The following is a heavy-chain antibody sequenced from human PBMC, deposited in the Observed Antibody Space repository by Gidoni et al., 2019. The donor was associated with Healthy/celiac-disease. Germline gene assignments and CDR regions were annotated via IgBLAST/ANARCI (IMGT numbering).Heavy chain of an antibody. CDR2: MRSKAYGGKT. CDR3: TRDLFRPAEAYYDFWSGYFYMDV. J-gene: IGHJ6*03. Sequence: EVQLVESGGGLVQPGRSLRLSCTASGFTFGDYAMSWFRQAPGKGLEWVGFMRSKAYGGKTEYAASVKGRFTSSRDDSKSIAYLQMNSLKTEDTAVYYCTRDLFRPAEAYYDFWSGYFYMDVWGKGTTVTVSS. D-gene: IGHD3-3*01. V-gene: IGHV3-49*03. CDR1: GFTFGDYA.